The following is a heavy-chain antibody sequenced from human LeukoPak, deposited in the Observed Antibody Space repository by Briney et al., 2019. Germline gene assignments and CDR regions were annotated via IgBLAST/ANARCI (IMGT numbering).Heavy chain of an antibody. CDR3: ARLAALPPDYYYMDV. Sequence: SETLSLTCAVYGGSFSGYYWSWIRQPPGKGLEWIGYIYYSGSTNYNPSLKSRVTISVDTSKNQFSLKLSSVTAADTAVYYCARLAALPPDYYYMDVWGKGTTVTVSS. J-gene: IGHJ6*03. CDR2: IYYSGST. D-gene: IGHD1-14*01. CDR1: GGSFSGYY. V-gene: IGHV4-59*01.